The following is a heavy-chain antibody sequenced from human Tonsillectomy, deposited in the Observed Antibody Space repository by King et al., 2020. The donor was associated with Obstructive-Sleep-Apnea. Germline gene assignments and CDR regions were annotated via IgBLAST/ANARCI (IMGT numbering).Heavy chain of an antibody. CDR2: IRYDGSNK. CDR3: AKDRTFGGVSFDY. J-gene: IGHJ4*02. V-gene: IGHV3-30*02. CDR1: GFTFSSYG. Sequence: VQLVESGGGVVQPGGSLRLPCAASGFTFSSYGMHWVRQAPGKGLEWVAFIRYDGSNKYYADSVKGRFTISRDNSKNTLYLQMNSLRAEDTAVYYCAKDRTFGGVSFDYWGQGTLVTVSS. D-gene: IGHD3-16*01.